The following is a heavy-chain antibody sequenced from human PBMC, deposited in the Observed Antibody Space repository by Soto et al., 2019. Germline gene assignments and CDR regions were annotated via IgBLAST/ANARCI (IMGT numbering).Heavy chain of an antibody. V-gene: IGHV3-23*01. J-gene: IGHJ4*02. Sequence: EAQLLESGGDLVQPGGSLRLSCAASGFTFSNYAMSWVRQAPGKGLEWVSAISGSGGNTYYADSVKGRFTTSRDNSKNTLYLQMNSLGVEDTAVYYCAKDNGGRASDYWGQGTLVTVSS. CDR3: AKDNGGRASDY. CDR2: ISGSGGNT. D-gene: IGHD4-17*01. CDR1: GFTFSNYA.